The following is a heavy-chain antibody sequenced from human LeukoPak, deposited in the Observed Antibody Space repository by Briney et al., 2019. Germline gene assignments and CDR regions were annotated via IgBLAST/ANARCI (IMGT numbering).Heavy chain of an antibody. V-gene: IGHV3-21*01. CDR1: GFTFSSYS. CDR3: ARDGGRAYSSGSNDY. CDR2: ISSSSSYI. D-gene: IGHD6-19*01. J-gene: IGHJ4*02. Sequence: GGSLRLSCAASGFTFSSYSMNWVRQAPGRGLEWVSSISSSSSYIYYADSVKGRFTISRDNAKNSLYLQMNSLRAEDTAVYYCARDGGRAYSSGSNDYWGQGTLVTVSS.